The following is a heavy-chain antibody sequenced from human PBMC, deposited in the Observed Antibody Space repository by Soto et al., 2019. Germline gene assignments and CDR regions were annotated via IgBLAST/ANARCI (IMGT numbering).Heavy chain of an antibody. CDR2: ISYDGSNK. D-gene: IGHD4-17*01. J-gene: IGHJ4*02. CDR1: GFTFSSYG. CDR3: AKGRGDYPDY. Sequence: QVQLVESGGGVVQPGRSLRLSCAASGFTFSSYGMHWVRQAPGKGLEWVAVISYDGSNKYYADSVKGRFTISRDNSKNTLYLQMNSLRAEDTGVYYCAKGRGDYPDYWGQGTLVTVSS. V-gene: IGHV3-30*18.